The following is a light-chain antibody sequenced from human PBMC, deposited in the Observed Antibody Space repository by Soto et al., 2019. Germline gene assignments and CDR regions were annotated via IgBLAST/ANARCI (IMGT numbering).Light chain of an antibody. CDR1: QSVLYSSNTKNY. Sequence: DIVMTQSPDSLAVSLGEMATINCKSSQSVLYSSNTKNYLAWYQQKPGQPPKLLIDWASTREYGVPDRFSGSVSGSDFTLAVSGLQAQDVAVYYGQQYYSTPTFCPGTKVVIK. J-gene: IGKJ3*01. V-gene: IGKV4-1*01. CDR3: QQYYSTPT. CDR2: WAS.